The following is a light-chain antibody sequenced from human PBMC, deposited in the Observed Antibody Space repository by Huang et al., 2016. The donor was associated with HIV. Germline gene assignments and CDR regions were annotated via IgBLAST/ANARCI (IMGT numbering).Light chain of an antibody. Sequence: DIHMTQSPSSVSASIGDRVTITCRASQDINSGLAWYQHKPGKAPNVLIYGGSTLQSGVPSRFSGTGSGTDFTLTIYSLQPEDASTYYCQQTHSFPWTFGQGTKV. CDR1: QDINSG. CDR3: QQTHSFPWT. CDR2: GGS. V-gene: IGKV1-12*01. J-gene: IGKJ1*01.